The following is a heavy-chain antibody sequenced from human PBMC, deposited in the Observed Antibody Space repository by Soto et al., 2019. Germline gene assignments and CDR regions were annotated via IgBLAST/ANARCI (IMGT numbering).Heavy chain of an antibody. CDR3: AGNYCSGGSCYRYWYFDL. Sequence: QVQLQQWGAGLLKPSETLSLTCAVYGGSFSGYYWSWIRQPPGKGLEWIGEINHNGITNYNPSLKSRVTISVDTSKNQFSLKLSSVTAADTAVYYCAGNYCSGGSCYRYWYFDLWGRGTLVTVSS. D-gene: IGHD2-15*01. V-gene: IGHV4-34*01. CDR1: GGSFSGYY. J-gene: IGHJ2*01. CDR2: INHNGIT.